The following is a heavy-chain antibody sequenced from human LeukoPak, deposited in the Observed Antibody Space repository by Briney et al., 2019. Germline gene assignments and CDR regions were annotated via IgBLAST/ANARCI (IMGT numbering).Heavy chain of an antibody. CDR3: ATPGQLVHGLDY. D-gene: IGHD6-13*01. Sequence: EASVKVSFKVSGYTLTELSMHWVRQAPGKGREWMGGFDPEDGETIYAQKFQGRVTMTEDTSTDTAYMELSSLRSEDTAVYYCATPGQLVHGLDYWGQGTLVTVSS. V-gene: IGHV1-24*01. J-gene: IGHJ4*02. CDR2: FDPEDGET. CDR1: GYTLTELS.